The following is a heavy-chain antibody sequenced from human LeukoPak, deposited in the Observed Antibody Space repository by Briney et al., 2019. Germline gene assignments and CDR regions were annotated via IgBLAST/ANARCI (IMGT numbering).Heavy chain of an antibody. CDR2: FDPEDGET. D-gene: IGHD3-22*01. J-gene: IGHJ4*02. Sequence: ASGKVTCKVSGYTLTVLSIDWVRQATGQGLEWMGGFDPEDGETIYAQKFQGRVTMAEVTSTDTAYMELSSLRSDDTALYYCARGGWYYYDSSVYYLIDNWGPGTLVTVSS. V-gene: IGHV1-24*01. CDR1: GYTLTVLS. CDR3: ARGGWYYYDSSVYYLIDN.